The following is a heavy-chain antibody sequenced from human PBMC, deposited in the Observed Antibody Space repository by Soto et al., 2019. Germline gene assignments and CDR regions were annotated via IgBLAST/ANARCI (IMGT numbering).Heavy chain of an antibody. CDR1: GYTFTSYY. J-gene: IGHJ3*02. D-gene: IGHD3-22*01. CDR3: ARGGNYYDSSGPDAFDI. CDR2: INPSGGST. V-gene: IGHV1-46*01. Sequence: EASVKVSCKASGYTFTSYYMHWVRQAPGQGLEWMGIINPSGGSTSYAQKFQGRVTMTRDTSTSTVYMELSSLRSEDTAVYYCARGGNYYDSSGPDAFDIWGQGTMVTVSS.